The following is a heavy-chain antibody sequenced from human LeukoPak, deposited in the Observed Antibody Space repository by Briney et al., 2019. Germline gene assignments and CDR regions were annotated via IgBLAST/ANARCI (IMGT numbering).Heavy chain of an antibody. V-gene: IGHV2-70*11. CDR2: IDWDDDK. J-gene: IGHJ2*01. D-gene: IGHD3-10*01. Sequence: SGPALVKPTQTLTLTCTFSGFSLSTSGMCVSWIRQPPGKALEWLARIDWDDDKYYSTSLKTRLTISKDTSKNQVVLTMTNMDPVDTATYYCARYFMVRGTRYFDLWGRGTLVTVSS. CDR3: ARYFMVRGTRYFDL. CDR1: GFSLSTSGMC.